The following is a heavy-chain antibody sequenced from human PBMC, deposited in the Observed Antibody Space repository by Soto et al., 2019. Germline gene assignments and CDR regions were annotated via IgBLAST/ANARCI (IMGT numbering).Heavy chain of an antibody. CDR2: INHSGST. Sequence: QVQLQQWGAGLLKPSETLSLTCAVYGGSFSGYYWSWIRQPPGKGLEWIGEINHSGSTNYNPSLKXPVVIXXDTSKNQFSLKLSSVTAADTAVYYCGKVVIGSFDIWGQGTMVTVSS. CDR1: GGSFSGYY. V-gene: IGHV4-34*01. D-gene: IGHD2-21*01. J-gene: IGHJ3*02. CDR3: GKVVIGSFDI.